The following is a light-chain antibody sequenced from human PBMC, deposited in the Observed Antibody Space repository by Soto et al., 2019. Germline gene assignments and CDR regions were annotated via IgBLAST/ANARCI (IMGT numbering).Light chain of an antibody. CDR3: LQESNYPLT. Sequence: IQMTQSPSSLSASVGARVTITCRASQGVRDDVGWYQQKPGKAPKLLIYSASTLQSGVPSRFSGSVSGTDFTLTISGLYSEELATYYCLQESNYPLTFGGGTKVEIK. CDR1: QGVRDD. J-gene: IGKJ4*01. CDR2: SAS. V-gene: IGKV1-6*01.